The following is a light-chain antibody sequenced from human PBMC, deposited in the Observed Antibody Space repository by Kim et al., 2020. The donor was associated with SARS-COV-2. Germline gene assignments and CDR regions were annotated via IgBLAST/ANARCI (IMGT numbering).Light chain of an antibody. Sequence: GQSVTISGTGTSSAVGAYDYVSWYQQYPGKAPILIIYEVTRRPSGVPDRFSGSKSGNTASLTVSGLRTEDEADYYCCAYAGSDTLIFGGGTQLTVL. CDR1: SSAVGAYDY. CDR2: EVT. J-gene: IGLJ2*01. CDR3: CAYAGSDTLI. V-gene: IGLV2-11*03.